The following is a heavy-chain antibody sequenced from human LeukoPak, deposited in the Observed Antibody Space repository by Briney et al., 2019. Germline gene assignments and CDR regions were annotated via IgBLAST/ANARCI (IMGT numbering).Heavy chain of an antibody. Sequence: GRSLRLSCAASGFTFSSYAMHWVRPAPGKGLEWVAVISYDGSNKYYADSVKGRFTISRDNSKNTLYLQMNSLRAEDTAVYYCARGRLDYFDYWGQGTLVTVSS. D-gene: IGHD1-1*01. V-gene: IGHV3-30*04. CDR2: ISYDGSNK. CDR1: GFTFSSYA. CDR3: ARGRLDYFDY. J-gene: IGHJ4*02.